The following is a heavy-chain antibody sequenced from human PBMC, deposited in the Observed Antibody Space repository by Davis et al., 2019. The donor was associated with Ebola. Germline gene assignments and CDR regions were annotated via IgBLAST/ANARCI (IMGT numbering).Heavy chain of an antibody. J-gene: IGHJ4*02. CDR3: ARGSDYIWGKDDF. D-gene: IGHD3-16*01. Sequence: MPSETLSLTCAVYGGSFSDYYWNWIRQSPGKGLEWIGEINHSGNTKYNPSFKSRVTISVDTSKNQFSLNLRSVTAADTAVYYCARGSDYIWGKDDFWGQGTPVTVSS. CDR2: INHSGNT. CDR1: GGSFSDYY. V-gene: IGHV4-34*01.